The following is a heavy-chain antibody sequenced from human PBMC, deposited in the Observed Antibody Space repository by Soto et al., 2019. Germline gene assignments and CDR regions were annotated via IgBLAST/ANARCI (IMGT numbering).Heavy chain of an antibody. D-gene: IGHD3-16*01. CDR2: IIPILGSP. V-gene: IGHV1-69*01. J-gene: IGHJ4*02. Sequence: QVQLVQSGAEVKKPGSSVKVFCKASGGPFSSFALNWVRQAPGQGLEWMGGIIPILGSPNYPQTFQGRVTITADESTSTVYLDLSSLKSEDTAVYYCARQVQMLWAYFDYWGQGTLVTVSS. CDR3: ARQVQMLWAYFDY. CDR1: GGPFSSFA.